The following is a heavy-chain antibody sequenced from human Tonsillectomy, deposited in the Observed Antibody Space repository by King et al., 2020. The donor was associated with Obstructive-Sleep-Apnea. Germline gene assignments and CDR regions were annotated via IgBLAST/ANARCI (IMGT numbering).Heavy chain of an antibody. Sequence: VQLVESGGVVVQPGGSLRLSCAASGFTFDDYTMHWVRQAPGKGLEWVSLISWDCGSTYYADSVKGRFTISRDNSKNSLYLQMNSLRTEDTALYYCAKDILTNYYGMDVWGQGTTVTVSS. J-gene: IGHJ6*02. CDR1: GFTFDDYT. D-gene: IGHD4/OR15-4a*01. CDR3: AKDILTNYYGMDV. CDR2: ISWDCGST. V-gene: IGHV3-43*01.